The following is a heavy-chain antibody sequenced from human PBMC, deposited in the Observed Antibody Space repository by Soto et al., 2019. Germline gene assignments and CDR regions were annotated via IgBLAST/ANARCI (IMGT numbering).Heavy chain of an antibody. J-gene: IGHJ5*02. V-gene: IGHV3-21*01. D-gene: IGHD6-13*01. Sequence: GGSPRLSCAASGFTFRSFTMNWVRQAPGKGLEWVSTISSNSAYIYYTDALRGRFTISRDNAKNSLHLQMNSLRAEDTAVYYCTRDASRDSSARGWFDPWGPGTLVTVSS. CDR3: TRDASRDSSARGWFDP. CDR1: GFTFRSFT. CDR2: ISSNSAYI.